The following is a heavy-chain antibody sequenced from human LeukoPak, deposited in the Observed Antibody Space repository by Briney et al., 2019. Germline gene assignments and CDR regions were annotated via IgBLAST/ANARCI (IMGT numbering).Heavy chain of an antibody. CDR3: ASPSGYSPLFGY. CDR1: GGTFSSYA. Sequence: ATVKVSCKASGGTFSSYAISWVRQAPGQGLEWMGRIIPILGIANYAQKFQGRVTITADKSTSTAYMELSSLRSEDTAVYYCASPSGYSPLFGYWGQGTLVTVSS. D-gene: IGHD3-22*01. V-gene: IGHV1-69*04. J-gene: IGHJ4*02. CDR2: IIPILGIA.